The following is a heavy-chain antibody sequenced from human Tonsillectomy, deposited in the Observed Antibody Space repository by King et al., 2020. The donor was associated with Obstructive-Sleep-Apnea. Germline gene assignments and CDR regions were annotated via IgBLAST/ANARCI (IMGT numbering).Heavy chain of an antibody. J-gene: IGHJ4*02. Sequence: QLQESGPGLVKPSETLSLTCTVSGGSISSSSYYWGWIRQPPGKGLEWIGSIYYSGSTYYNPSLKSRVTISVDTSKNQFSLKLSSVTAADTAVYYCARDLKQWLVRSEFFGQFDYWGQGTLVTVSS. CDR1: GGSISSSSYY. CDR2: IYYSGST. D-gene: IGHD6-19*01. CDR3: ARDLKQWLVRSEFFGQFDY. V-gene: IGHV4-39*07.